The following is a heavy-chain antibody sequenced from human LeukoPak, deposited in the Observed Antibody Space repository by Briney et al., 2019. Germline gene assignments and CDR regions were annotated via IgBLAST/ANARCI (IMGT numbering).Heavy chain of an antibody. CDR3: ARETTVSREWYFDL. CDR2: MNSDGSGT. Sequence: GGSLRLSCAASGLTLSNYWMHWVRQAPGKGLVWVSRMNSDGSGTSYADSVKGRFTISRDNAKNTLYLQMRAEDTGVYYCARETTVSREWYFDLWGRGTLVTVAS. V-gene: IGHV3-74*01. CDR1: GLTLSNYW. J-gene: IGHJ2*01. D-gene: IGHD4-17*01.